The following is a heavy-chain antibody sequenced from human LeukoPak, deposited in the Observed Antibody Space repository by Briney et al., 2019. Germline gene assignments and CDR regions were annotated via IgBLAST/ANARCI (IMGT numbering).Heavy chain of an antibody. J-gene: IGHJ4*02. V-gene: IGHV1-2*02. CDR3: ARGMTTLAADY. CDR1: GSTFTDCY. CDR2: INPNSGGT. Sequence: SVKLCCKASGSTFTDCYMHWERQAPGQGLEWMGWINPNSGGTNYAQKFQGRVTMTRDPSISTAYMELSRLSSDDTAVFYCARGMTTLAADYWGQGTLVTFSS. D-gene: IGHD4-23*01.